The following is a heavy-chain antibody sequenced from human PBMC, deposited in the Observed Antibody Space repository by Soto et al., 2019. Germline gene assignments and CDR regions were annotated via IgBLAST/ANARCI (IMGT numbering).Heavy chain of an antibody. V-gene: IGHV3-30*18. CDR2: ISYDGSNK. D-gene: IGHD6-13*01. CDR1: GFTFSSYG. Sequence: QVQLVESGGGVVQPGRSLRLCCAASGFTFSSYGMHWVRQAPGKGLEWVAVISYDGSNKYYADSVKGRFTISRDSSKNTLYLQMNSLRAEDTAVSYCAKDYSSSWYIGMDVWGQGTTVTVSS. CDR3: AKDYSSSWYIGMDV. J-gene: IGHJ6*02.